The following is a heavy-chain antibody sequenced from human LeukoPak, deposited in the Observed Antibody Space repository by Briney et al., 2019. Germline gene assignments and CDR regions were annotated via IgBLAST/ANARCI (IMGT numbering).Heavy chain of an antibody. V-gene: IGHV3-23*01. CDR2: ITSGGAP. J-gene: IGHJ4*02. Sequence: GGSLRLSCAASGFTFSNYAVMWVRQAPGQGLEWVSAITSGGAPRYADSVKGRFTISRDNSKNTLFLHMNSLRAEDTAVYYCAKALGGYDFDYWGQGTLVTVSS. CDR1: GFTFSNYA. D-gene: IGHD3-16*01. CDR3: AKALGGYDFDY.